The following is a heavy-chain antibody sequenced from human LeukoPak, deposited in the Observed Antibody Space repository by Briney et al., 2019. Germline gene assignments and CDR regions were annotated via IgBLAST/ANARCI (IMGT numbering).Heavy chain of an antibody. CDR3: ARGPPHLPGNIGYSYGLFDY. Sequence: PSQTLSLTCTVSGGSIGSGGYYWSWIRQHPGKGLEWIGYIYYSGSTYYNPSLKSRVTISVDTSKNQFSLKLSSVTAADTAVYYCARGPPHLPGNIGYSYGLFDYWGQGTLVTVSS. J-gene: IGHJ4*02. CDR1: GGSIGSGGYY. CDR2: IYYSGST. V-gene: IGHV4-31*03. D-gene: IGHD5-18*01.